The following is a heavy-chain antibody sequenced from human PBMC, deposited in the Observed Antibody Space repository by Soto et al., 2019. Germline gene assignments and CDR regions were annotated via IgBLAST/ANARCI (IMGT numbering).Heavy chain of an antibody. CDR2: INPNSGGT. V-gene: IGHV1-2*04. Sequence: ASVKVSCKASGYTFTGYYMHWVRQAPGQGLEWMGWINPNSGGTNYAQKFQGWVTMTRDTSISTAYMELSRLRSDDTAVYYCARDHAGNYYYGMDVWGQGTTVTVSS. J-gene: IGHJ6*02. CDR1: GYTFTGYY. CDR3: ARDHAGNYYYGMDV.